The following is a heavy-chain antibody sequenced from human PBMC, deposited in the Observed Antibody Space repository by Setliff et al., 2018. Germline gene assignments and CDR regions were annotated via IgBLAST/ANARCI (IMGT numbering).Heavy chain of an antibody. CDR2: TYYSGST. D-gene: IGHD1-1*01. V-gene: IGHV4-39*07. CDR1: GASVSGNSYY. Sequence: SETLSLTCTVSGASVSGNSYYWGWIRQPPGKGLEWIASTYYSGSTYYNPSLKSRVTISVDKSNNQFSLKLTSMTAADTAVYYCAKGGGRYHSDSWGQGILVTVSS. CDR3: AKGGGRYHSDS. J-gene: IGHJ4*02.